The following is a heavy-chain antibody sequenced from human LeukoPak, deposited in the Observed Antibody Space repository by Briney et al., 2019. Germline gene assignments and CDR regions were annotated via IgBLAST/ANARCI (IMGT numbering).Heavy chain of an antibody. V-gene: IGHV1-46*01. CDR1: GYTFTSYY. D-gene: IGHD5-18*01. Sequence: ASVNVSCKASGYTFTSYYMHWVRQAPGQGLEWMGIINPSGGSTSYAQKFQGRVTMTRDTSTNTVYMELSSLTSEDTAVYYCARPLESDTAMVRDYWGQGPLVTVSS. CDR2: INPSGGST. J-gene: IGHJ4*02. CDR3: ARPLESDTAMVRDY.